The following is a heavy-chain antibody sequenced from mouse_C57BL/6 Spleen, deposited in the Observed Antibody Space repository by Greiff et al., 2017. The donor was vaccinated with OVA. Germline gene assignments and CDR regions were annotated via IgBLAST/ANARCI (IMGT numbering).Heavy chain of an antibody. CDR2: IYPRSGNT. J-gene: IGHJ2*01. Sequence: QVQLKESGAELARPGASVKLSCKASGYTFTSYGISWVKQRTGQGLEWIGEIYPRSGNTYYNEKFKGKATLTADKSSSTAYMELRSLTSEDSAVYFCARIYYEYDKEYYFDYWGQGTTLTVSS. D-gene: IGHD2-4*01. V-gene: IGHV1-81*01. CDR3: ARIYYEYDKEYYFDY. CDR1: GYTFTSYG.